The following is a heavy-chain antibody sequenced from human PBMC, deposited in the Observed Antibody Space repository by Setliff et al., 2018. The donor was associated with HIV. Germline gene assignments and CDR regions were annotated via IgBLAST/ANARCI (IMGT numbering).Heavy chain of an antibody. D-gene: IGHD3-3*01. CDR2: INPNSGGT. CDR1: GYTFTGYY. V-gene: IGHV1-2*06. CDR3: ARVPTLFGVEYYYYFGMDV. J-gene: IGHJ6*02. Sequence: GASVKVSCKASGYTFTGYYMHWVRQAPGQGLEWMGRINPNSGGTNYAQKFQGRVTMTRDTSISTAYMELSRLRSDDTAVYYCARVPTLFGVEYYYYFGMDVWGQGTTVTVSS.